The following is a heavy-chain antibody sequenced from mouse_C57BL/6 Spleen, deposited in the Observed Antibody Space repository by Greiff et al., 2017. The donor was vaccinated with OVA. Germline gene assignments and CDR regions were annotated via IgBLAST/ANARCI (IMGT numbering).Heavy chain of an antibody. D-gene: IGHD2-3*01. Sequence: QVQLQQSGPELVKPGASVKISCKASGYSFTSYYIHWVKQRPGQGLEWIGWIYPGSGNTKYNEKFKGKATLTADTSSSTAYMQLSSLTSEDSAVYYCERKGYDGYYGFAYWGQGTLVTVSA. CDR3: ERKGYDGYYGFAY. J-gene: IGHJ3*01. CDR1: GYSFTSYY. V-gene: IGHV1-66*01. CDR2: IYPGSGNT.